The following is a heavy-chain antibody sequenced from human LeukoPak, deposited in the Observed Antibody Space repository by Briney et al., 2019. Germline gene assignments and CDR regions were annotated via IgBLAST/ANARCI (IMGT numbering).Heavy chain of an antibody. CDR3: ARDELYYYDSSGYQAIDY. D-gene: IGHD3-22*01. V-gene: IGHV1-2*06. CDR1: GYTFTGYY. CDR2: INPNSGGT. Sequence: ASVKVSCKASGYTFTGYYMHWVRQAPGQGREWMGRINPNSGGTNYAQKFQGRVTMTRDTSISTAYMELSRLRSDDTAVYYCARDELYYYDSSGYQAIDYWGQGTLVTVSS. J-gene: IGHJ4*02.